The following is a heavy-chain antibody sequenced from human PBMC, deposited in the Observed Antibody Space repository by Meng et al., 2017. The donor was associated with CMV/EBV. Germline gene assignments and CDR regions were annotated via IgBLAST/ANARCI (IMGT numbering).Heavy chain of an antibody. CDR3: ARGGNWFDP. CDR2: INHSGSI. V-gene: IGHV4-34*01. Sequence: QAQLPQWGAGLFKPSETRSLTFAVYGGSFSGYYWSWIRQPPGKGLEWIGEINHSGSINYNPSLKSRVTISVDTSKNQFSLKLSSVTAADTAVYYCARGGNWFDPWGQGTLVTGSS. J-gene: IGHJ5*02. CDR1: GGSFSGYY.